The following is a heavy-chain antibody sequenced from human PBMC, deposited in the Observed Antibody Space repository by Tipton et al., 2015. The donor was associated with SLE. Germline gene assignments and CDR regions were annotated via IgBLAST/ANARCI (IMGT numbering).Heavy chain of an antibody. D-gene: IGHD2-2*01. CDR2: VYIAGST. J-gene: IGHJ4*02. CDR3: ARTRSSTSPFFDY. Sequence: TLSLTCTVSGGSINSGSYYWSWIRQPAGKGLEWIGRVYIAGSTNYNPSLKSRVTILIDTFKNQFSLRLSSVTAADTAVYYCARTRSSTSPFFDYWGQGTLVTVSS. V-gene: IGHV4-61*02. CDR1: GGSINSGSYY.